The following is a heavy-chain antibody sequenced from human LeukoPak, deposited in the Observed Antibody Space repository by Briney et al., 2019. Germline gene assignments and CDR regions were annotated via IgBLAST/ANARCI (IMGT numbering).Heavy chain of an antibody. CDR1: GGSISSYY. CDR2: IYYSGST. J-gene: IGHJ4*02. CDR3: ARRTDSTWYFD. D-gene: IGHD6-13*01. V-gene: IGHV4-59*08. Sequence: NPSETLSLTCTVSGGSISSYYWSWIRQPPGKGLEWIGYIYYSGSTNYNPSLKSRVTISVDTSKNQFSLMLRSVTAADTAVYYCARRTDSTWYFDWGQGTLVTVSS.